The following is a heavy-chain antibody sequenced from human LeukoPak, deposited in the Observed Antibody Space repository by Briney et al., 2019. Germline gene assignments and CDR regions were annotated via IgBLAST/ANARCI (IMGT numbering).Heavy chain of an antibody. V-gene: IGHV3-23*01. J-gene: IGHJ4*02. Sequence: GGSLRLSCEASGFTFRNFAMTWVRQAPVRGPEWVSTISGGRGGAFYADSVKGRFTISRDDSKSTLYQQMRSLSVEDTAVYFCAKDTPYFEHWGQGVLVTVAS. CDR3: AKDTPYFEH. CDR2: ISGGRGGA. CDR1: GFTFRNFA.